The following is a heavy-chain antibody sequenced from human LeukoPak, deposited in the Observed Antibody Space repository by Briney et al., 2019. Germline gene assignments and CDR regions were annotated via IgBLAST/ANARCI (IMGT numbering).Heavy chain of an antibody. CDR1: GVTLSNYA. Sequence: GGSLRLSCTASGVTLSNYAMHWVRRPPGRGLEWVAVISFDGTNKYYGGSVEGRFSVSRDNSNNTLYLQMNSLRPDDTAMYYCATDYGDYEPIDWGQGTLVTVSS. V-gene: IGHV3-30*04. D-gene: IGHD4-17*01. CDR2: ISFDGTNK. CDR3: ATDYGDYEPID. J-gene: IGHJ4*02.